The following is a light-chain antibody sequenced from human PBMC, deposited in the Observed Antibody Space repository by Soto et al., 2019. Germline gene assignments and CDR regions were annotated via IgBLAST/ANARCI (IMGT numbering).Light chain of an antibody. CDR3: CSYAAISVV. J-gene: IGLJ2*01. Sequence: QSVLTQPRSVSGSPGQSVTISCTGTSSDIGGYKYVSWYQHHPGKAPKLLIYDVSERPSGVPDRFSGSKSGNTASLTISGLQAEDEADYYCCSYAAISVVFGGGTQVTVL. V-gene: IGLV2-11*01. CDR2: DVS. CDR1: SSDIGGYKY.